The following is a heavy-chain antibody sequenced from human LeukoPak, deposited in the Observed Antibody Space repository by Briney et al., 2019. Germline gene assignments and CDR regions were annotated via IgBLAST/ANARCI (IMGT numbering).Heavy chain of an antibody. J-gene: IGHJ4*02. CDR3: AVGDYYYDTRFDY. D-gene: IGHD3-22*01. Sequence: ASVKVSCKASGGTFSSYAISWVRQAPGQGLEWMGWISAYNGNTNYAQKLQGRVTMTTDTSTSTAYMELRSLRSDDTAVYYCAVGDYYYDTRFDYWGQGTLVTVSS. V-gene: IGHV1-18*01. CDR2: ISAYNGNT. CDR1: GGTFSSYA.